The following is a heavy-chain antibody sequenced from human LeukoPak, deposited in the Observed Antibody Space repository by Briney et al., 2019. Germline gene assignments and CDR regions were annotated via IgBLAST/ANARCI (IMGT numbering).Heavy chain of an antibody. J-gene: IGHJ3*01. Sequence: GGSLRLSCAASGFTFNNYEVHWVRQTAGKGLEWVLAVGIAGDTFYAGSVKGRFSISRDNAESSLFLQMNSLRAGDTAVYYCAREGRMGTADAFDVWGQGTMVTVSS. D-gene: IGHD1-14*01. CDR1: GFTFNNYE. CDR2: VGIAGDT. CDR3: AREGRMGTADAFDV. V-gene: IGHV3-13*01.